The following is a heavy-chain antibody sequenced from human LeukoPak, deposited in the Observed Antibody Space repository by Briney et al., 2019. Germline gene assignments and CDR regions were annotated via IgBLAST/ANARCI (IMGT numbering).Heavy chain of an antibody. J-gene: IGHJ4*02. Sequence: GRSLRLSCAASGFTFSSYAMHWVRQAPGKGLEWVAVISYDGSNKYYADSVKGRFTISRDNSKNTLYLQMNSLRAEDTAVYYCARFILDYWGQGTLVTVSS. CDR2: ISYDGSNK. CDR1: GFTFSSYA. CDR3: ARFILDY. V-gene: IGHV3-30-3*01.